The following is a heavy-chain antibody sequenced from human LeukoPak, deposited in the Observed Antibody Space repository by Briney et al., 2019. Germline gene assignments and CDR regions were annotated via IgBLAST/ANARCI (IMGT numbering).Heavy chain of an antibody. Sequence: PGGSLRLSCAASGFTFSSYAMTWVRQAPGKWLEWVSTTSGSGRSTYYADSVKGRFTISRDNSKNTLYLQMNSLRAEDTALYYCATNVDTSDDYWGQGTLVTVSS. CDR2: TSGSGRST. D-gene: IGHD5-18*01. CDR3: ATNVDTSDDY. CDR1: GFTFSSYA. V-gene: IGHV3-23*01. J-gene: IGHJ4*02.